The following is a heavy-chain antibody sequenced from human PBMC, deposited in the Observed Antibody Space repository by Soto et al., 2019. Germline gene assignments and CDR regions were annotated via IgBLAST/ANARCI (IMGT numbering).Heavy chain of an antibody. CDR3: ARGGFHRSSWYYYYGMDV. J-gene: IGHJ6*02. V-gene: IGHV3-13*01. CDR2: IGTAGDT. CDR1: GFTFSSYD. D-gene: IGHD6-13*01. Sequence: GGSLRLSCAASGFTFSSYDMHWVRQATGKGLEWVSAIGTAGDTYYPGSVKGRFTISRENAKNSLYLQMNSLRAGDTAVYYCARGGFHRSSWYYYYGMDVWGQGTTVTVSS.